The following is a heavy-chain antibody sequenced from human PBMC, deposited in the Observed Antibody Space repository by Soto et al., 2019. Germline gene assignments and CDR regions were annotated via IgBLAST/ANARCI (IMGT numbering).Heavy chain of an antibody. J-gene: IGHJ6*02. Sequence: PSDTLSLTCTVSGGSISSSSYYWFWLRQPPGKGLEWIGSIYYSGSTYYNPSLNSRVTISVDPSKNQSSLTLSSVTAAETAVYYCARRGSTYLDYSYGMEVWGQGTTVTVSS. V-gene: IGHV4-39*01. CDR2: IYYSGST. D-gene: IGHD4-4*01. CDR3: ARRGSTYLDYSYGMEV. CDR1: GGSISSSSYY.